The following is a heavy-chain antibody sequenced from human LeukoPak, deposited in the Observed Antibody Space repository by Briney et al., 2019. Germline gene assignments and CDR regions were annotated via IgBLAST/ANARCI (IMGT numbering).Heavy chain of an antibody. CDR2: IYTSGST. V-gene: IGHV4-4*07. CDR3: ARDQLNYDFWSGFAFDI. CDR1: GGSISSYY. J-gene: IGHJ3*02. D-gene: IGHD3-3*01. Sequence: SETLSLTCTVSGGSISSYYWSWIRQPAGKGLEWIGRIYTSGSTNYNPSLKSRVTMSVDTSNNQFSLKLSSVTAADTAVYYCARDQLNYDFWSGFAFDIWGQGTMVTVSS.